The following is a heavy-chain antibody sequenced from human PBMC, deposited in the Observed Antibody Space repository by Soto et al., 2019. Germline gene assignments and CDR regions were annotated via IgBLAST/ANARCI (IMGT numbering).Heavy chain of an antibody. V-gene: IGHV4-59*01. CDR1: GASISSSY. CDR2: VYYTGNT. Sequence: KPSETLSLTCTVSGASISSSYWSWIRQPPGKGLEWIGYVYYTGNTKYNPSLKSRVTISVDTSKNQFSLKLSSMTAADTAVYYCARGYYDSNGQSNTFDIWGQGTMVTVSS. D-gene: IGHD3-22*01. J-gene: IGHJ3*02. CDR3: ARGYYDSNGQSNTFDI.